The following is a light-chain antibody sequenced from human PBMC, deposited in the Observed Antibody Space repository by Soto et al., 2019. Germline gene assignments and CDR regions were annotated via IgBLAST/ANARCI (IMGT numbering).Light chain of an antibody. J-gene: IGKJ1*01. V-gene: IGKV1-5*03. CDR3: QQYNSLWT. CDR2: KVS. Sequence: DIQMTQSPSTLSASVGDRVTITCRASQSISSRLAWYQQKPVKAPKLLIYKVSSSESGVPSRFSGSRSGTEFTLTISSLKPDDFATYYCQQYNSLWTSGQGTKVEIK. CDR1: QSISSR.